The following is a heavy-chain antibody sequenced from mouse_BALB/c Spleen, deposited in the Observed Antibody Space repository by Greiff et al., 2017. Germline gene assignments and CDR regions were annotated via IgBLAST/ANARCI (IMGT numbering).Heavy chain of an antibody. Sequence: VKLMESGPDLVAPSQSLSITCTVSGFSLTSYGVHWVRQPPGKGLEWLVVIWSDGSTTYNSALKSRLSISKDNSKSQVFLKMNSLQTEDTAMYYWASSSTTGRRGYAMDYWGQGTSVTVSA. CDR1: GFSLTSYG. D-gene: IGHD2-14*01. J-gene: IGHJ4*01. CDR3: ASSSTTGRRGYAMDY. CDR2: IWSDGST. V-gene: IGHV2-6-2*01.